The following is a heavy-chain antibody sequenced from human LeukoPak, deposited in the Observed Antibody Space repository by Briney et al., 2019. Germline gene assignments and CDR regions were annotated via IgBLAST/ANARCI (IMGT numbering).Heavy chain of an antibody. CDR3: VLLGGLAFDY. CDR1: DGSISSGSYY. V-gene: IGHV4-31*08. D-gene: IGHD7-27*01. Sequence: SQTLSLTCTVSDGSISSGSYYWSWIRQHPGKGLEWMGCIHYSGTTYSNPSLKSRISISVDTSKSQFSLKLSSVTAADTAVYYCVLLGGLAFDYWGQGTLVTVSS. CDR2: IHYSGTT. J-gene: IGHJ4*02.